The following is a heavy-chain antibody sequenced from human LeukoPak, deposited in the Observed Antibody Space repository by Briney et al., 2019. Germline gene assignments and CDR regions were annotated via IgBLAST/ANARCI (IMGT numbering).Heavy chain of an antibody. CDR3: AKVTGGDMITYGGVDY. D-gene: IGHD3-16*01. J-gene: IGHJ4*02. CDR1: GFIFSSHG. V-gene: IGHV3-33*06. CDR2: IGHDGSSQ. Sequence: PGGSLRLSCVSSGFIFSSHGMQWVRQAPGKGLEWVAVIGHDGSSQNYADSVKGRFTVSRDNSKNTLFLQMDSLRVEDTAVHYCAKVTGGDMITYGGVDYWGQGTLVTVSS.